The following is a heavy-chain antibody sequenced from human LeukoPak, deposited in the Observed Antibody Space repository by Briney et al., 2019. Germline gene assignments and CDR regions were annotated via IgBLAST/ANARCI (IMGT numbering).Heavy chain of an antibody. D-gene: IGHD6-6*01. CDR3: ARMGLLYSSSAEAFEY. J-gene: IGHJ4*02. V-gene: IGHV3-23*01. CDR1: GFTFSNYA. CDR2: ISGSGGST. Sequence: GGSLRLSCAASGFTFSNYAMSWVRQAPGKGLEWVSGISGSGGSTFYADSVKGRFTISRDNSKNTLYLQMDSLRAEDTAVYYCARMGLLYSSSAEAFEYWGQGTLVTVSS.